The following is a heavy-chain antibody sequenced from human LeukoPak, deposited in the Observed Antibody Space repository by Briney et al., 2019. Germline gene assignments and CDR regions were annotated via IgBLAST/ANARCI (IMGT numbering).Heavy chain of an antibody. Sequence: PSETLSLTCTVSGGSVNGYYWNWIRQAPGKGLEWIGFIHYSGLTVYSPSLQSRVSMSVDTSRNQFSLDLSSVTAADTALYYCARDPPEDEWNSLDSWGQGILVTVSS. CDR1: GGSVNGYY. D-gene: IGHD1-7*01. J-gene: IGHJ4*02. CDR2: IHYSGLT. CDR3: ARDPPEDEWNSLDS. V-gene: IGHV4-59*02.